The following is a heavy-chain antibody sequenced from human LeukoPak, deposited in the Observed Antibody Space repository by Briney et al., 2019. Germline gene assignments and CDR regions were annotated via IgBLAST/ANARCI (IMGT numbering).Heavy chain of an antibody. D-gene: IGHD1-26*01. J-gene: IGHJ4*02. CDR1: GFTFRSYT. CDR3: AKDKVGDRYFDY. V-gene: IGHV3-23*01. CDR2: IYGRNGST. Sequence: GGSLRLSCATSGFTFRSYTMSWVRQAPGKGLEWVSGIYGRNGSTYYADSVKGRFTISRDNSKDTLYLQMNSLRAEDTAVYYCAKDKVGDRYFDYWGQGTLVTVSS.